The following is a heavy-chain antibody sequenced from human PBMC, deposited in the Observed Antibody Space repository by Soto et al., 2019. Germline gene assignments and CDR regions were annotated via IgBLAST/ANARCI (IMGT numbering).Heavy chain of an antibody. D-gene: IGHD3-3*01. Sequence: GGSLRLSCAASGFTFSSYAMHWVRQAPGKGLEWVAVISYDGSNKYYADSVKGRFTISRDNSKNTLYLQMNSLRAEDTAVYYCARESRITIFGVVTHRCPDYWGQGTLVTVSS. J-gene: IGHJ4*02. CDR1: GFTFSSYA. V-gene: IGHV3-30-3*01. CDR3: ARESRITIFGVVTHRCPDY. CDR2: ISYDGSNK.